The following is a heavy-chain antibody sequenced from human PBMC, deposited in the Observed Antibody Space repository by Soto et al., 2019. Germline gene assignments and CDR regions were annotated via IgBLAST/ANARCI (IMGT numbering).Heavy chain of an antibody. D-gene: IGHD1-1*01. CDR3: ARDKMTGILDY. V-gene: IGHV1-3*05. CDR1: GYTFTSYD. CDR2: LNAGNGNT. J-gene: IGHJ4*02. Sequence: QVQLVQSGAEEKKPGASVKVSCKASGYTFTSYDMHWVRQAPGQRLEWMGWLNAGNGNTKYSQKLQGRVTITRDPSASTAYMERTSLRSEDKAVYYCARDKMTGILDYWGQGTLVTVSS.